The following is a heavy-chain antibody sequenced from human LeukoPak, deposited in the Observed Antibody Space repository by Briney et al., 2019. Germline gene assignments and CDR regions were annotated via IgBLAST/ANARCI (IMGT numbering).Heavy chain of an antibody. CDR3: AKKLGYCSSTSCYFFRHYYYGMDV. CDR2: ISGTGTTT. V-gene: IGHV3-23*01. CDR1: GFTFSSYA. J-gene: IGHJ6*02. D-gene: IGHD2-2*01. Sequence: GGSLRLSCAASGFTFSSYAMSWVRQAPGKGLEWASAISGTGTTTFYADSVKGQFTSSRDNSNNTLYLQMNSLRAEDTAVYYCAKKLGYCSSTSCYFFRHYYYGMDVWGQGTTVTVSS.